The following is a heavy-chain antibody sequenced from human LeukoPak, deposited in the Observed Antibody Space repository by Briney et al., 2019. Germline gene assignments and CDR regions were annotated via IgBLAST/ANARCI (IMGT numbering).Heavy chain of an antibody. J-gene: IGHJ4*02. Sequence: GGSLRLSCAASGFTFSSYWMSWVRQAPGKGLEWVANIKQDGSEKYYVDSVKGRFTISRDNAKNSLYLQMNSLRAEDTAVYYCARGQIAPQGSPLPYWGQGTLVTVSS. V-gene: IGHV3-7*01. CDR1: GFTFSSYW. D-gene: IGHD2-21*01. CDR2: IKQDGSEK. CDR3: ARGQIAPQGSPLPY.